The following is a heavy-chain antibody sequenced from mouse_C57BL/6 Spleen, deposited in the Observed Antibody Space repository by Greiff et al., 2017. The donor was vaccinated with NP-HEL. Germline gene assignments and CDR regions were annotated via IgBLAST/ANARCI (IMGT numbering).Heavy chain of an antibody. CDR3: AREPYGYIDY. Sequence: QVQLKESGPELVKPGASVKISCKASGYAFSSSWMNWVKQRPGKGLEWIGRIYPGDGDTNYNGKFKGKATLTADKSSSTAYMQLSSLTSEDSAVYFCAREPYGYIDYWGQGTTLTVSS. CDR2: IYPGDGDT. J-gene: IGHJ2*01. V-gene: IGHV1-82*01. CDR1: GYAFSSSW. D-gene: IGHD1-1*02.